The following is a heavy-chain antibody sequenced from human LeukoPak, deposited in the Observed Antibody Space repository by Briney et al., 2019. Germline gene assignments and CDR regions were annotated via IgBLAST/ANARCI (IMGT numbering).Heavy chain of an antibody. CDR3: TTRLQHHFDY. V-gene: IGHV3-23*01. CDR2: ICDPHSGSET. J-gene: IGHJ4*02. D-gene: IGHD2-15*01. Sequence: GGSLRLSCAASGFTYSSYTMNWLRQALGQGLEGVSPICDPHSGSETHYADSVKGRFTISRDDSQNTVYLQMDSLRAEDTAVYYCTTRLQHHFDYWGQGTQVTVSS. CDR1: GFTYSSYT.